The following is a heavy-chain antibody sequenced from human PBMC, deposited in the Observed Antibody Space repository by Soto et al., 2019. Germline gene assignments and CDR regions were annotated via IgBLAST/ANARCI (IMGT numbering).Heavy chain of an antibody. D-gene: IGHD5-12*01. V-gene: IGHV1-46*03. CDR2: INPSGGST. J-gene: IGHJ4*02. CDR3: AREREARGYSGYDLGY. CDR1: GYTFTIYY. Sequence: ASVKVSCKASGYTFTIYYMHWVRQAPGQGLEWMGIINPSGGSTSYAQKFQGRVTMTRDTSTSTVYMELSSLRSEDTAVYYCAREREARGYSGYDLGYWGQGTLVTVSS.